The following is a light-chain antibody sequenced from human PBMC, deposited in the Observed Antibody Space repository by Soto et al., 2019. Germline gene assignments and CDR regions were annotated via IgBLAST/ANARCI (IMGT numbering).Light chain of an antibody. CDR3: CSYAGSYPVV. CDR2: DVS. CDR1: SSDVGGYNY. J-gene: IGLJ2*01. V-gene: IGLV2-11*01. Sequence: QSALTQPRSVSGSPGQSVTISCTGTSSDVGGYNYVSWYQQHPGKAPKLMIYDVSKRPSGVPDRFSGSKSGNTASLTISGLQAEDEADYYCCSYAGSYPVVFGGGTKVPVL.